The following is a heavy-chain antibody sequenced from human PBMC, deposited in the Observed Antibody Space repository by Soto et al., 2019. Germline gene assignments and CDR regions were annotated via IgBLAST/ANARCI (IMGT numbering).Heavy chain of an antibody. CDR3: ARVIWSGHLTSDL. V-gene: IGHV3-48*02. Sequence: EVQVVESGGGLVQPGGSLRLSCAASGFTFSSNSMNWVRQAPGKGQEGISYISSSSSTIYAASVKGRFTISRDHAKNSLYLQMTSLRDDDTAVYYCARVIWSGHLTSDLWGQGTLVTVSS. J-gene: IGHJ5*02. CDR1: GFTFSSNS. CDR2: ISSSSSTI. D-gene: IGHD3-3*01.